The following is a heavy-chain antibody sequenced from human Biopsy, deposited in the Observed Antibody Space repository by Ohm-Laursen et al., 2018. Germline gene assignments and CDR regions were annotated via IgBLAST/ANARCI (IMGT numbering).Heavy chain of an antibody. J-gene: IGHJ3*01. V-gene: IGHV4-59*08. D-gene: IGHD3-10*01. Sequence: SETLSLTCAASGDSITTYYWNWIRQAPGKGLEWIGNIYYRGNTNYSPSLKSRVTISLDTSKNQFSPKLNSVTATDTAVYYCARRLPLRGYAFDVWGQGTLVTVSS. CDR1: GDSITTYY. CDR2: IYYRGNT. CDR3: ARRLPLRGYAFDV.